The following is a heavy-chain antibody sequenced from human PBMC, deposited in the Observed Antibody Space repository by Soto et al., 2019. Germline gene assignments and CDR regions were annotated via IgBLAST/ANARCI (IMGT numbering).Heavy chain of an antibody. CDR2: INHSGST. Sequence: QVQLQQWGAGLLKPSETLSLTCAVYGGSFSGYYWSWIRQPPGKGLEWIGEINHSGSTNYNPSLKSRGTISVDTSKNQFSLKLSSVTAADTAVYYCARSRSASLWFGELPPYFDYWGQGTLVTVSS. D-gene: IGHD3-10*01. J-gene: IGHJ4*02. V-gene: IGHV4-34*01. CDR1: GGSFSGYY. CDR3: ARSRSASLWFGELPPYFDY.